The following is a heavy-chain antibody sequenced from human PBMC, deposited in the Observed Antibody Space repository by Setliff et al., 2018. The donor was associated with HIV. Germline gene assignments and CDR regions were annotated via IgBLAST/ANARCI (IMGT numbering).Heavy chain of an antibody. CDR2: IKPDGSEK. Sequence: PGGSLRLSCAASGFSFSAYWMNWVRQAPGKGLEWVANIKPDGSEKYYVDSVKGRFTISRDNAKNSLYLQMNSLRAEDTAVYYCARILSSRGIIEAYYYAMDVWGQGTTVTVSS. D-gene: IGHD3-10*01. J-gene: IGHJ6*02. V-gene: IGHV3-7*01. CDR1: GFSFSAYW. CDR3: ARILSSRGIIEAYYYAMDV.